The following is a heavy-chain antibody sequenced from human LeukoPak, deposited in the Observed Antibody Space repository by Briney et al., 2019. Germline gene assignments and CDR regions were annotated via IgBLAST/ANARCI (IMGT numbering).Heavy chain of an antibody. D-gene: IGHD2-2*02. Sequence: SETLSLTCTVSGYSISSGYYWGWIRQPPGKGLEWIGSIYHSGSTYYNPSLKSRVTISVDTSKNQFSLKLSSVTAADTAVYYCARTMGYCSSTGCYSGRGYFDYWGQGTLVTVSS. CDR1: GYSISSGYY. CDR3: ARTMGYCSSTGCYSGRGYFDY. CDR2: IYHSGST. V-gene: IGHV4-38-2*02. J-gene: IGHJ4*02.